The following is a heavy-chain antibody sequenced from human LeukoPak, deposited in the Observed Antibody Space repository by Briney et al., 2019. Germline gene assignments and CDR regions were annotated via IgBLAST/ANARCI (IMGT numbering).Heavy chain of an antibody. J-gene: IGHJ5*02. Sequence: PGGSLRLSCAASGFTFSSYAMSWVRQAPGKGLEWVSAIGSDGTSIYYADSVKGRFTISKDNSKNTLYLQMNSLRAEDTALYYCARPGLTVAGTRWFDPWGQGTLVTVSS. CDR3: ARPGLTVAGTRWFDP. D-gene: IGHD6-19*01. CDR2: IGSDGTSI. CDR1: GFTFSSYA. V-gene: IGHV3-23*01.